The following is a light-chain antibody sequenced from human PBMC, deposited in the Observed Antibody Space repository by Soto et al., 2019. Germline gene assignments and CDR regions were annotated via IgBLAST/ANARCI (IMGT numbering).Light chain of an antibody. J-gene: IGKJ2*01. CDR2: LGS. V-gene: IGKV2-28*01. CDR1: QSLLHSNGYNY. CDR3: MQALQTPL. Sequence: DLVMTQSPLSLPVTPGEPASISCRSSQSLLHSNGYNYLDWYLQKPGQSPQLLIYLGSNRASGVPDRFSGSGSGTDFILKISRVEAEDVGVYYCMQALQTPLFGQGTKLEIK.